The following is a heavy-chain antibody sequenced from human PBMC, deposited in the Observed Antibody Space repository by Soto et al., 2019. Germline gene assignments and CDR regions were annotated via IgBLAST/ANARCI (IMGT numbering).Heavy chain of an antibody. CDR1: GFTVSSNY. Sequence: PGGSLRLSCAPSGFTVSSNYMSWVRQAPGKGLEWISIIYSAGNTYYADSVKGRFTFSRDNSKNTLYLQMNSLGAEDTAVYYCARDFVVGGPTINYYYGMDVWGQGT. CDR2: IYSAGNT. D-gene: IGHD1-26*01. J-gene: IGHJ6*02. CDR3: ARDFVVGGPTINYYYGMDV. V-gene: IGHV3-66*01.